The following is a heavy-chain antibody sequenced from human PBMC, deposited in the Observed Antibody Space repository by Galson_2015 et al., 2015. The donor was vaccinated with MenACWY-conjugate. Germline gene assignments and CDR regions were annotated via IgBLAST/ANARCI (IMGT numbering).Heavy chain of an antibody. Sequence: LRLSCAASGFSFSDYGIHWVRQAPGKGLEWVAYIHYDGSSEDYMGSVKGRFTISRDNSKNTVFLQMNSLRAEDTAVYYCVKDRYYHFDYWGQGTLVAVSS. CDR3: VKDRYYHFDY. D-gene: IGHD3-22*01. CDR1: GFSFSDYG. CDR2: IHYDGSSE. V-gene: IGHV3-30*02. J-gene: IGHJ4*02.